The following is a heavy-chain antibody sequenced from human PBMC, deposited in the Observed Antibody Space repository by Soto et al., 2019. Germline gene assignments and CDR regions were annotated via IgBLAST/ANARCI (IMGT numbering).Heavy chain of an antibody. CDR2: SNPNSGGT. D-gene: IGHD3-10*01. CDR1: GYTFTGYY. V-gene: IGHV1-2*02. Sequence: ASVKVSCKASGYTFTGYYMHWMRKAPGKGLEWMGWSNPNSGGTNYAQKFQGRVTMTSDRSISTAYMELSRLRSDATAVYYCASRGLGDSFDNWGQGTMVTVSS. J-gene: IGHJ3*02. CDR3: ASRGLGDSFDN.